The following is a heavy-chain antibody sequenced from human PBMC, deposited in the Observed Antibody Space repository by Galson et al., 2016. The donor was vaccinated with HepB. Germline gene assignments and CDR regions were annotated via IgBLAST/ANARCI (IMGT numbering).Heavy chain of an antibody. CDR3: ARDYVPGA. Sequence: SLRLTCAASGFTFSDYAMGWVRQAPGRGLEWISYIGSSSATIFYADSVKGRFTISRDDARHSLYLEMNSLRGEDTAMYYCARDYVPGAWGQGTLVTVSS. CDR1: GFTFSDYA. J-gene: IGHJ5*02. CDR2: IGSSSATI. V-gene: IGHV3-48*04. D-gene: IGHD3-10*01.